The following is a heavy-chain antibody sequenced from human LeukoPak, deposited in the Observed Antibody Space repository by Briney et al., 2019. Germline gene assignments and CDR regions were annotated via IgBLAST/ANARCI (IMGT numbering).Heavy chain of an antibody. D-gene: IGHD3-9*01. V-gene: IGHV4-34*01. CDR2: INHSGST. J-gene: IGHJ6*01. Sequence: GSLRLSCAASGFSFSSYWMSWVRQAPGKGLEWIGEINHSGSTNYNPSLKSRVTISVDTSKNQFSLKLSSVTAADTAVYYCARRTYYDILTGYYRSSYYYGMDVWGQGTTVTVSS. CDR1: GFSFSSYW. CDR3: ARRTYYDILTGYYRSSYYYGMDV.